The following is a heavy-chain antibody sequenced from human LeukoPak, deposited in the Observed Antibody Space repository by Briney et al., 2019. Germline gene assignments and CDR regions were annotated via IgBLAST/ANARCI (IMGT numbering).Heavy chain of an antibody. CDR1: GGSISSSSYY. CDR2: IYYSGNT. J-gene: IGHJ4*02. D-gene: IGHD3-22*01. Sequence: SETLSLTCTVSGGSISSSSYYWGWIRQPPGKGLEWIGSIYYSGNTYYNPSLKSRVTISVDTSKNQLSLKLSSVTAADTAVYYCARERYYYDSSSEGNYWGQGTLVTVSS. CDR3: ARERYYYDSSSEGNY. V-gene: IGHV4-39*01.